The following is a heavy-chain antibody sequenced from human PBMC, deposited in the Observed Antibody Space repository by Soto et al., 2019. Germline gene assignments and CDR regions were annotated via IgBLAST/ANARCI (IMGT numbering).Heavy chain of an antibody. CDR1: GFTFSSYW. V-gene: IGHV3-7*01. Sequence: PGGSLRLSCAASGFTFSSYWMSWVRQAPGKGLEWVANIKPDGSEKYYVDSVKGRFTISRDDAKNSLYLEMNSLRAEDTAVYYCASGYSYGYLGFGYYYYGMDVWGQGTTVTVSS. CDR2: IKPDGSEK. CDR3: ASGYSYGYLGFGYYYYGMDV. J-gene: IGHJ6*02. D-gene: IGHD5-18*01.